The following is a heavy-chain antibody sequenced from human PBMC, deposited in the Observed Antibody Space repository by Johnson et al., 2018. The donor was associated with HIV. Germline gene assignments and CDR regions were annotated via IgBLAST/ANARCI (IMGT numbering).Heavy chain of an antibody. CDR2: INSDGSSR. CDR1: GFTVSSNY. CDR3: ARVEWELDAFDI. J-gene: IGHJ3*02. V-gene: IGHV3-74*02. Sequence: VQLVESGGGLVQPGGSLRLSCAVSGFTVSSNYITWVRQAPGKGLVWVSRINSDGSSRNYADSVKGRFTISRDNAKNTLYLQMNSLRAEDTAVYYCARVEWELDAFDIWGQGTMVTVSS. D-gene: IGHD1-26*01.